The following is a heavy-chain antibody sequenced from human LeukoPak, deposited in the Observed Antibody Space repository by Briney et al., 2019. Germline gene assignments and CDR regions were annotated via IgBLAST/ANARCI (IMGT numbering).Heavy chain of an antibody. CDR1: GYTFTSYG. D-gene: IGHD2-15*01. J-gene: IGHJ6*03. CDR2: ISAYNGNT. CDR3: ARGLCSGGSCSSQYFYYMDV. Sequence: ASVKVSCKASGYTFTSYGISWVRQAPGQGLEWMGWISAYNGNTNYAQKLQGRVTMTTDTSTSTAYMEMRSLRSDDTAMYYCARGLCSGGSCSSQYFYYMDVWGKGTTVTISS. V-gene: IGHV1-18*01.